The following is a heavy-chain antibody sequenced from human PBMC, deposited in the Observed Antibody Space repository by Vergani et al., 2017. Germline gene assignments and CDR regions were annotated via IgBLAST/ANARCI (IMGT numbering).Heavy chain of an antibody. CDR1: GFTFSSYR. V-gene: IGHV3-33*01. CDR2: IWYDGSNK. J-gene: IGHJ6*02. Sequence: QVQLVESGGGVVQPGRSLRLSCAASGFTFSSYRMHWVRQAPGKGLEWVAVIWYDGSNKYYADSVKGRFTISRDNSKNTLYLQMNSLRAEDTAVYYCARDWEGGGMDVWGQGTTVTVSS. D-gene: IGHD1-26*01. CDR3: ARDWEGGGMDV.